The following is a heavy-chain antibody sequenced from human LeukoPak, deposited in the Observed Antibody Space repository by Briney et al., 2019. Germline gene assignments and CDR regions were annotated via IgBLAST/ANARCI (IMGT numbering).Heavy chain of an antibody. CDR3: ARGHLSYDSITSPAFDI. V-gene: IGHV4-61*02. D-gene: IGHD3-22*01. J-gene: IGHJ3*02. CDR1: GGSISSGSYY. Sequence: SQTLSLTCTVSGGSISSGSYYWSWIRQPAGKGLEWIGRIYTSGSTNCNPSLKSRVTISVDTSKNQFSLKLSSVTAADTAVYYCARGHLSYDSITSPAFDIWGQGTMVTVSS. CDR2: IYTSGST.